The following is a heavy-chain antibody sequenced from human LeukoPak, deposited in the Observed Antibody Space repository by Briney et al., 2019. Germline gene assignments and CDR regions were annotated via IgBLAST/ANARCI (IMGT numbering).Heavy chain of an antibody. D-gene: IGHD6-13*01. CDR3: VKGGVAAAGYFDY. V-gene: IGHV3-15*05. Sequence: PGGSLRLSCAASGFTFSNAWMSWVRQAPGKGLEWVGRIKSKTDGGTTDYAAPVKGRFTISRDDSKNTLYLQMSSLRAEDTAVYYCVKGGVAAAGYFDYWGQGTLVTVSS. J-gene: IGHJ4*02. CDR1: GFTFSNAW. CDR2: IKSKTDGGTT.